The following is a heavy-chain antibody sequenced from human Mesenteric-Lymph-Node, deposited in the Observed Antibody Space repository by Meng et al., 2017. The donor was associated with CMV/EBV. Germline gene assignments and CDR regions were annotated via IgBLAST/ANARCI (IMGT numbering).Heavy chain of an antibody. J-gene: IGHJ5*02. CDR1: TFSSYA. Sequence: TFSSYANSWVRQAPGQGLRWRGGVIPIFGKANSAQKFQVRVTATTDESTSTAYMGLSSLRSKDAAVYYCARGGIVVVPAAIGSWFAPWGQGTLVTVSS. V-gene: IGHV1-69*05. CDR2: VIPIFGKA. CDR3: ARGGIVVVPAAIGSWFAP. D-gene: IGHD2-2*02.